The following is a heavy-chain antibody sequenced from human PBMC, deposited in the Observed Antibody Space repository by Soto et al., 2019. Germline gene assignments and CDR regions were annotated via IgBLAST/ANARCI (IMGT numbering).Heavy chain of an antibody. V-gene: IGHV4-34*01. CDR1: GASVSGQY. J-gene: IGHJ6*02. CDR2: IIPTGST. D-gene: IGHD3-10*01. CDR3: ARGGITMAWNYYYYGMDV. Sequence: LSLTCAVSGASVSGQYWSWIRQPPGKGLEWVGEIIPTGSTTYNPSLKSRLSFSLDTSKNHFSLNLSSVSVADTAVYYCARGGITMAWNYYYYGMDVWGQGTTVTVSS.